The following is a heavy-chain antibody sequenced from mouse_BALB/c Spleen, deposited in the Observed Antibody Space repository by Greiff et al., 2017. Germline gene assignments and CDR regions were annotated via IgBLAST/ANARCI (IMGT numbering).Heavy chain of an antibody. CDR1: GYAFTNYL. V-gene: IGHV1-54*01. Sequence: VQLQQSGAELVRPGTSVKVSCKASGYAFTNYLIEWVKQRPGQGLEWIGVINPGSGGTNYNEKFKGKATLTADKSSSTAYMQLSSLTSDDSAVYFCARDYYEYDGHYFDYWGQGTTLTVSS. J-gene: IGHJ2*01. D-gene: IGHD2-4*01. CDR3: ARDYYEYDGHYFDY. CDR2: INPGSGGT.